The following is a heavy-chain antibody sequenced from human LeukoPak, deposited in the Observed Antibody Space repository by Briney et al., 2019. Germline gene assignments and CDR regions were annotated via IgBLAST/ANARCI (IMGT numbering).Heavy chain of an antibody. V-gene: IGHV1-2*02. Sequence: ASVKVSCKASGYTFTGFYMHWVRQAPGQGLEWMGWINPNSGGTNYAQKFQGRVTLTRDTSISTAYMDLSRLRSDDTAVYYCARAAANWGYFDYWGQGTLVTVS. CDR3: ARAAANWGYFDY. CDR2: INPNSGGT. J-gene: IGHJ4*02. D-gene: IGHD7-27*01. CDR1: GYTFTGFY.